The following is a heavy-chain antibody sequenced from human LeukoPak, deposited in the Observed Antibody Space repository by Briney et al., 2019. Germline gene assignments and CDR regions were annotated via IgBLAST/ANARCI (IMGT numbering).Heavy chain of an antibody. Sequence: GRSLRLSCAASGFTFSSYAMHWVRQAPGKGLEWVAVISYDGSNKYYADSVKGRFTISRDNSKNTLYLQMNSLRAEDTAVYYCARLLLWFGELLDNDDYWGQGTLVTVSS. D-gene: IGHD3-10*01. V-gene: IGHV3-30-3*01. CDR2: ISYDGSNK. CDR3: ARLLLWFGELLDNDDY. J-gene: IGHJ4*02. CDR1: GFTFSSYA.